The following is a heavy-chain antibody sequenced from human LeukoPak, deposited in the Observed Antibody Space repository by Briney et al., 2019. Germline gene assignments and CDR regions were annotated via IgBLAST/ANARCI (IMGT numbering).Heavy chain of an antibody. D-gene: IGHD3-10*01. J-gene: IGHJ4*02. Sequence: GGSLRLSCTASGFTFSDYAMSWVRQAPGKGLEWVSTISGSDDGTYYADSVRGRFTISRDNSKNTLYLQMKALRDEDTAAYYCAKRGPIYSSTPGNYFDYWGQGTLVTVSS. CDR2: ISGSDDGT. V-gene: IGHV3-23*01. CDR3: AKRGPIYSSTPGNYFDY. CDR1: GFTFSDYA.